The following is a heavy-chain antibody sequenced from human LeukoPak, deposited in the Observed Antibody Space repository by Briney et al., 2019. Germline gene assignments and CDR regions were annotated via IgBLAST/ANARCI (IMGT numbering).Heavy chain of an antibody. CDR1: GYTFTSYY. J-gene: IGHJ4*02. V-gene: IGHV1-46*01. Sequence: ASVKVSCKASGYTFTSYYMHWVRQAPGQGLEWMGIINPSGGSTSYAQKFQGRVTMTRDTSTSTVYMELSSLRSEDTAVYYCARIPHYYDSSGYYLDYWGQGTLATVSS. CDR3: ARIPHYYDSSGYYLDY. CDR2: INPSGGST. D-gene: IGHD3-22*01.